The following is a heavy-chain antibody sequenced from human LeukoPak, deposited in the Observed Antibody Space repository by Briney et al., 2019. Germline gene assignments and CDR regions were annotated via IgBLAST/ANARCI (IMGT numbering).Heavy chain of an antibody. Sequence: PGGSLRLSCAASGFTFSSYWMHWVRQAPGKGLLWVSRINSYGSSTSYAGSVKSRFTISRDNAKNTVYLQMNSLRAEDTAVYYCARYYYGSGSYSEVIDYWGQGTLVTVSS. CDR1: GFTFSSYW. V-gene: IGHV3-74*01. D-gene: IGHD3-10*01. J-gene: IGHJ4*02. CDR2: INSYGSST. CDR3: ARYYYGSGSYSEVIDY.